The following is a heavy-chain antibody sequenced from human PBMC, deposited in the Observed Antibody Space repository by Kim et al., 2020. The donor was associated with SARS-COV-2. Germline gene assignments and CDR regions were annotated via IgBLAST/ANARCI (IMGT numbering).Heavy chain of an antibody. V-gene: IGHV1-69*02. Sequence: ENDAPKFQGRVTITADKSTSTAYMELSSLRSEDTAVYYCAVYDSSGYYAYWGQGTLVTVSS. CDR3: AVYDSSGYYAY. CDR2: E. J-gene: IGHJ4*02. D-gene: IGHD3-22*01.